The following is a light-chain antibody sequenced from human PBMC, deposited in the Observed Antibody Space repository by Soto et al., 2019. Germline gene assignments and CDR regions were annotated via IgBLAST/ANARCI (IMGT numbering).Light chain of an antibody. CDR2: RDS. V-gene: IGLV3-9*01. Sequence: SYELTQPLSVSVALGQTARITCGGNNIGSKNVHWYQQKPGQDPVLVIYRDSNRPSGIPERFSGSNSGNTATLTTSRAQAGDEADYYCQVWDSSTFYVFGTGTKLTVL. CDR3: QVWDSSTFYV. CDR1: NIGSKN. J-gene: IGLJ1*01.